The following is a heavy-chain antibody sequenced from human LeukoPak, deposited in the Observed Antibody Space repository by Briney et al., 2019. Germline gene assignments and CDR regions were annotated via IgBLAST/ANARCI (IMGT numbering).Heavy chain of an antibody. CDR3: ATKSVSGDPFDD. CDR1: GFTFSNYW. D-gene: IGHD3-10*01. Sequence: GGSLRLSCAASGFTFSNYWMHWVRQAPGKGLVWVSRTNSDGSTTSYADSVRGRFTISRDNAKNALYLQMNSLRAEDTAVYYCATKSVSGDPFDDGGQGSLVSVSA. CDR2: TNSDGSTT. J-gene: IGHJ4*02. V-gene: IGHV3-74*01.